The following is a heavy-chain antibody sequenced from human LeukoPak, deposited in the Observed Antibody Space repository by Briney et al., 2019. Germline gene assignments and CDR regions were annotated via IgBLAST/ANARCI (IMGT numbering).Heavy chain of an antibody. D-gene: IGHD4-17*01. J-gene: IGHJ4*02. CDR1: GFTFSSYA. Sequence: GGSLRLSCAASGFTFSSYAMTWVRQAPGKGLEWVSAISGSGGSTYYADSVKGRFTISRDNSKNTLFLQTNSLRADDTAVYYCAKNLESYGDSSTEYWGQGTLVTVSS. CDR3: AKNLESYGDSSTEY. CDR2: ISGSGGST. V-gene: IGHV3-23*01.